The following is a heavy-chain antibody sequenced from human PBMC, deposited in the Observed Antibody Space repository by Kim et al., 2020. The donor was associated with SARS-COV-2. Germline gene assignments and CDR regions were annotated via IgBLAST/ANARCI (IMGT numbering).Heavy chain of an antibody. CDR1: GFTFGDYG. J-gene: IGHJ4*02. V-gene: IGHV3-33*01. CDR2: IWYDGRNK. Sequence: GGSLRLSCAASGFTFGDYGMQWVRQAPGKGLERVAVIWYDGRNKQYADSVKGRFTISRENSKNTVYLQMESLRVEDTGVYYCARAYPRDCSSTSCPGVFDYWGQGTLVAVSS. CDR3: ARAYPRDCSSTSCPGVFDY. D-gene: IGHD2-2*01.